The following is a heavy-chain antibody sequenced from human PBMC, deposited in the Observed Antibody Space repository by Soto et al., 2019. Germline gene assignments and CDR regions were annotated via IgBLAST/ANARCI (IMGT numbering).Heavy chain of an antibody. CDR2: INPNSGGT. Sequence: TSVKVSCKAAACTFTGYYMHWVRQAPGQGLEWMGWINPNSGGTNYAQKFQGWVTMTRDTSISTAYMELSRLRSDDTAVYYCARARLRFLYYYYGMDVWGQGTTVTVSS. J-gene: IGHJ6*02. CDR3: ARARLRFLYYYYGMDV. D-gene: IGHD5-12*01. CDR1: ACTFTGYY. V-gene: IGHV1-2*04.